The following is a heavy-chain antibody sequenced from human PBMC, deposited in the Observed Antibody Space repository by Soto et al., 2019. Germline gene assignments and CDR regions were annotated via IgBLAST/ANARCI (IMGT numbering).Heavy chain of an antibody. J-gene: IGHJ5*02. D-gene: IGHD6-13*01. CDR2: INSDGSST. V-gene: IGHV3-74*01. Sequence: GGSLRLSCAASGFTFSSYWMHWVRQAPGKGLVWVSRINSDGSSTSYADSVKGRFTISRDNAKNTLYLQMNSLRAEDTAVYYCARSYGYIAAAGTNWFDPWGQGTLVTVSS. CDR3: ARSYGYIAAAGTNWFDP. CDR1: GFTFSSYW.